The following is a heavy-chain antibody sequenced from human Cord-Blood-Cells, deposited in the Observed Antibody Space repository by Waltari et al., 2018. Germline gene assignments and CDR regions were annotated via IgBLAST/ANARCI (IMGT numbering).Heavy chain of an antibody. CDR1: GYTFTSYA. CDR2: INAGNGNT. D-gene: IGHD3-22*01. CDR3: ARDGGYYYSSGYYY. V-gene: IGHV1-3*01. Sequence: QVQLVQSGAEVQKPGASVKVSCKASGYTFTSYAMHWVRQAPGQRLEWMGWINAGNGNTKYSQKFQGRVTITRDTSASTAYMELGSLGSEDTAVYYCARDGGYYYSSGYYYWGQGTLFTVSS. J-gene: IGHJ4*01.